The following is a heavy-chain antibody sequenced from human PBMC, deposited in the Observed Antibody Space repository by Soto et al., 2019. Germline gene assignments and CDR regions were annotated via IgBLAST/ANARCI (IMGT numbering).Heavy chain of an antibody. D-gene: IGHD3-10*01. V-gene: IGHV1-69*10. Sequence: VASVKVSCKSSGGTFSSHAISWVRQAPGQGLEWMGGVIPVFGLATYAQKVQGRVTITADKSTNTAYMEVSSLRSEDTAVYYCARGKSYYGSGKGIYDYYSLDVWGQGTTVTVSS. CDR2: VIPVFGLA. J-gene: IGHJ6*02. CDR3: ARGKSYYGSGKGIYDYYSLDV. CDR1: GGTFSSHA.